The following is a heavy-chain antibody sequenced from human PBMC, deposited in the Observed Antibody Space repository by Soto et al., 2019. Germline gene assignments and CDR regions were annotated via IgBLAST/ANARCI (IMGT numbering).Heavy chain of an antibody. CDR2: INPNSGGT. Sequence: ASVKVSCKASGYTFTGYYMHWVRQAPGQGLEWMGWINPNSGGTNYAQKFQGWVTMTRDTSISTAYMELSRLRSDDTAVYYCARDSAYTSSGWSSWYGMDVWGQGTTVTAP. CDR3: ARDSAYTSSGWSSWYGMDV. CDR1: GYTFTGYY. J-gene: IGHJ6*02. D-gene: IGHD6-19*01. V-gene: IGHV1-2*04.